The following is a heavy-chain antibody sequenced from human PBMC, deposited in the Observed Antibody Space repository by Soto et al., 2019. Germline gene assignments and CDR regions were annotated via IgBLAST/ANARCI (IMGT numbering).Heavy chain of an antibody. CDR1: GYTFTSYD. CDR2: MNPNSGNT. J-gene: IGHJ6*02. V-gene: IGHV1-8*01. Sequence: QVQLVQSGAEVKKPGASVKVSCKASGYTFTSYDINWVRQATGQGLEWMGWMNPNSGNTGYEQKFQGRVTMTRNTSISTAYRELRSLRSEEPALYYGARGVFSGHVWGQGTTVTVSS. CDR3: ARGVFSGHV.